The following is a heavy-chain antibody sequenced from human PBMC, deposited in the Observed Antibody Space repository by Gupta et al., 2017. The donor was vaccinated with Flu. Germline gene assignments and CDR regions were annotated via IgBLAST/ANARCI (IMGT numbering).Heavy chain of an antibody. CDR2: ISTSGTWI. D-gene: IGHD3-16*01. CDR1: GFAFSTFD. V-gene: IGHV3-48*03. CDR3: ARIWGDSGYDYGRDV. J-gene: IGHJ6*02. Sequence: DVQLVESGGGLAQPGSSLRLSCAGSGFAFSTFDMGWVRQVPGKGLEWISYISTSGTWITYSDSVKGRFTTFRDDAKNLVYLQMSSLRVEDTAIYYGARIWGDSGYDYGRDVWGQGTTGTVSS.